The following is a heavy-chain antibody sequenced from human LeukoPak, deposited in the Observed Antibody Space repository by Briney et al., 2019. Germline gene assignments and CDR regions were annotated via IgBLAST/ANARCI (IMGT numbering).Heavy chain of an antibody. CDR2: IWYDGSYK. Sequence: PGGSLRLSCAASGFTFSSYGIHWVRQAPGKGLEWVAFIWYDGSYKYYADSVKGRLTISRDNSKNTVDLQMNSLRVEDTAVYYCARGDNINSPLHLDYWGQGTLVTAS. V-gene: IGHV3-30*02. CDR3: ARGDNINSPLHLDY. D-gene: IGHD4-11*01. J-gene: IGHJ4*02. CDR1: GFTFSSYG.